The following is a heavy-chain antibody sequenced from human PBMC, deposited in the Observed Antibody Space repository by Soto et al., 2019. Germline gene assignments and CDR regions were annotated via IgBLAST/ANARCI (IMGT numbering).Heavy chain of an antibody. D-gene: IGHD6-13*01. Sequence: QVQLQESGPGLVKPSQTLSLTCTVSGGSISSGGYYWSWIRQHPGKGLEWIGYIYYSGSTYYNPSLKSRVTISVDTSKNQFSLKLSSVTAADTAVYYCARDRGPEGWVAAAGLGVRRHYYFDYWGQGTLVTVSS. CDR2: IYYSGST. CDR3: ARDRGPEGWVAAAGLGVRRHYYFDY. CDR1: GGSISSGGYY. V-gene: IGHV4-31*03. J-gene: IGHJ4*02.